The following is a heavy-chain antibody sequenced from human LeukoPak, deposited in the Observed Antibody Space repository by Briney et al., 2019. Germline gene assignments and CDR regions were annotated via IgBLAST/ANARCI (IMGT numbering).Heavy chain of an antibody. CDR1: GGSISSYY. CDR2: IYTSGST. D-gene: IGHD6-13*01. CDR3: ARDSSSWFRTDDAFDI. V-gene: IGHV4-4*07. J-gene: IGHJ3*02. Sequence: PSETLSLTCTVSGGSISSYYWSWIRQPAGKGLEWIGRIYTSGSTNYNPSLKSRVTMSVDTSKNQFSLKLSSVTAADTAVYYCARDSSSWFRTDDAFDIWGQGTMVTVSS.